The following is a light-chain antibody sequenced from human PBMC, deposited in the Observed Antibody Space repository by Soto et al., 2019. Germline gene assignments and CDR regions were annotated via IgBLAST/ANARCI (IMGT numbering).Light chain of an antibody. CDR2: KAS. V-gene: IGKV1-5*03. Sequence: DIQMTQFPSTLSASVGDRVTITCRASQSISSWLAWYQQKPGKAPKVLIYKASILESGVPSRFSGSGSGTAFTLTISSLQPDDFATYYCQQYNNDLITFGQGTRLEIK. CDR3: QQYNNDLIT. J-gene: IGKJ5*01. CDR1: QSISSW.